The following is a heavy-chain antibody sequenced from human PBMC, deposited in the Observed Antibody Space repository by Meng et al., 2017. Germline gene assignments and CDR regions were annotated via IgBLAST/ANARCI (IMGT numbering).Heavy chain of an antibody. CDR2: INWDGGST. J-gene: IGHJ3*02. CDR1: GFTFDDYG. Sequence: GESLKISCAASGFTFDDYGMSWVRQAPGKGLEWVAGINWDGGSTGYADSVKGRFTISRDNAKNSLYLQMNRLRAEDTALYYCARDLRFVGGRTFDIWGQGTMVTVSS. CDR3: ARDLRFVGGRTFDI. D-gene: IGHD4-23*01. V-gene: IGHV3-20*04.